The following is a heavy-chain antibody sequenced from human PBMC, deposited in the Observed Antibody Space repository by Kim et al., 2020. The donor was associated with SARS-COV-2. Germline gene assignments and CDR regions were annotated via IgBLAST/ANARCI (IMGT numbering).Heavy chain of an antibody. CDR1: GFTFSSYA. Sequence: GGSLRLSCAASGFTFSSYAMHWVRQAPGKGLEWVAVISYDGSNKYYADSVKGRFTISRDNSKNTLYLQMNSLRAEDTAVYYCARVAARKQWLVIVEDFDYWGQGTLVTVSS. D-gene: IGHD6-19*01. CDR2: ISYDGSNK. V-gene: IGHV3-30-3*01. J-gene: IGHJ4*02. CDR3: ARVAARKQWLVIVEDFDY.